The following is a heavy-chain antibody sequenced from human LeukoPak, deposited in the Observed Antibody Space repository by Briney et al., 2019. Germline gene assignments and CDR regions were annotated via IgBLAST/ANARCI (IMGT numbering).Heavy chain of an antibody. CDR1: GFTFSSYG. Sequence: GRSLRLSCAASGFTFSSYGMHWVRKAPGKRLEWVAVISYDGSNKYYADSVKGRFTISRDNSKNTLYLQMNSLRAEDTAVYYCARRAPTRYFDYWGQGTLVTVSS. CDR3: ARRAPTRYFDY. CDR2: ISYDGSNK. D-gene: IGHD5-24*01. V-gene: IGHV3-30*03. J-gene: IGHJ4*02.